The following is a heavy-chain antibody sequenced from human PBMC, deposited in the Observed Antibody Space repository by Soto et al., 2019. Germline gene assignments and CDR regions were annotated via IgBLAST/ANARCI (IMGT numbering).Heavy chain of an antibody. CDR2: INHSGST. Sequence: SSETLSLTCAVYGGSFSGYYWSWIRQPPGKGLEWIGEINHSGSTNYNPSLKSRVTISVDTSKNQFSLKLSSVTAADTAVYYCARGFKVVGAARSPGLDYWGQGTLVTVSS. CDR3: ARGFKVVGAARSPGLDY. V-gene: IGHV4-34*01. J-gene: IGHJ4*02. CDR1: GGSFSGYY. D-gene: IGHD6-6*01.